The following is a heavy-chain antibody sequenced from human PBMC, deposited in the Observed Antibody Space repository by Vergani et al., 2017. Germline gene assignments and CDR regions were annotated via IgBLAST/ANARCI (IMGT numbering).Heavy chain of an antibody. J-gene: IGHJ6*02. D-gene: IGHD2-2*01. CDR1: GYTFTSYG. CDR2: ISAYNGNT. V-gene: IGHV1-18*01. CDR3: ASNQLRFGFYYYYGMDV. Sequence: QVQLVQSGAEVKKPGASVKVSCKASGYTFTSYGISWVRQAPGQGLEWMGWISAYNGNTNYAQKLQGRVTRTTDTSTSTAYMALRSLRSDDTAVYYCASNQLRFGFYYYYGMDVWGQGTTVTVSS.